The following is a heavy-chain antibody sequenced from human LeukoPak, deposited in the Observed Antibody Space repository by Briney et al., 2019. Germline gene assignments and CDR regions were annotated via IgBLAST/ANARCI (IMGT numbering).Heavy chain of an antibody. CDR2: ISGSGGST. J-gene: IGHJ4*02. CDR1: GFTFSSYA. V-gene: IGHV3-23*01. D-gene: IGHD3-3*01. Sequence: GGSLRLSCAASGFTFSSYAMSWVRQAPGKGLEWVSAISGSGGSTYYADSVKGRFTISRDNTMNSLYLQMSSLRAEDTAVYYCATDRGWRTSGYYLYYFEYWGQGTLVTYSS. CDR3: ATDRGWRTSGYYLYYFEY.